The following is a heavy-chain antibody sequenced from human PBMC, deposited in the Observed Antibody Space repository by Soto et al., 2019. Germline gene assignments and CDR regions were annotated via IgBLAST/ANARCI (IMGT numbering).Heavy chain of an antibody. Sequence: EVQLLESGGGLVQPGGSLRLSCAASGFTFGSYAMTWVRQAPGKGLGWVSTISSSGDSTYYADSVKGRFTVSRDNSMNTLYMQMNSLRAEDTAVYYCAKSDTALSYGFDPWGQGTLVTVSS. D-gene: IGHD5-18*01. J-gene: IGHJ5*02. CDR1: GFTFGSYA. V-gene: IGHV3-23*01. CDR2: ISSSGDST. CDR3: AKSDTALSYGFDP.